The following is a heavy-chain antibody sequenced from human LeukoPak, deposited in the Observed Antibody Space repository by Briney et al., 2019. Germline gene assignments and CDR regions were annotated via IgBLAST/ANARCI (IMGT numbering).Heavy chain of an antibody. CDR3: ARGLSGYSSSLGY. CDR1: EFMFSSYA. J-gene: IGHJ4*02. V-gene: IGHV3-74*01. Sequence: GGSLRLSCAASEFMFSSYAMSWARQAPGKGLVWVSRINSDGTSTTYADSVKGRFTISRDNAKNTLYLQMNSLRAEDTAIYYCARGLSGYSSSLGYWGQGTLVTVSS. D-gene: IGHD6-6*01. CDR2: INSDGTST.